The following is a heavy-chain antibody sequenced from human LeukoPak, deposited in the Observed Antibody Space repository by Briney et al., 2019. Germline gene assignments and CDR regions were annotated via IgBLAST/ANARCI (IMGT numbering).Heavy chain of an antibody. J-gene: IGHJ4*02. CDR3: AKDAVYGDGYGEFDY. CDR2: VISGGGST. D-gene: IGHD5-24*01. V-gene: IGHV3-23*01. CDR1: GFNFGGYS. Sequence: GGSLRLSCAGSGFNFGGYSMSWVRQAPGKGLEWVSGVISGGGSTYYADSVKGRFTISRDNSRNTLYLQMNSLRAEDTAVYYCAKDAVYGDGYGEFDYWGQGTVVTVSA.